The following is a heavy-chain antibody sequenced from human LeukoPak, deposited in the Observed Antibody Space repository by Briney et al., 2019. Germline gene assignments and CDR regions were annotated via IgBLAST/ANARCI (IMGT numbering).Heavy chain of an antibody. CDR1: GYTFTAYY. V-gene: IGHV1-2*02. D-gene: IGHD5-12*01. CDR2: INANSGGT. CDR3: ARDCGYDSQRMNYFDY. Sequence: ASVKVSCKASGYTFTAYYMHWVRQAPGQGLEWMGWINANSGGTDYAQKFQGRVTMTRDTSTSTAYMELSSLRSDDTAVYYCARDCGYDSQRMNYFDYWGQGTPVTVSS. J-gene: IGHJ4*02.